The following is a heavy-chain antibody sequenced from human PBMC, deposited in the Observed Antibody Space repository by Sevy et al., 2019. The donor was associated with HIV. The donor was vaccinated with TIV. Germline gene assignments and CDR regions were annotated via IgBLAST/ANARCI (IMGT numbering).Heavy chain of an antibody. J-gene: IGHJ6*03. Sequence: GGSLRLSCAASGFTFSSYSMNWVRQAPGKGLEWVSSISSSSSYIYYADSVKGRFTISRDNAKNSLYLKMNSLRDEDTAVYYCARDLGSYYPYYYYMDVWGKGTTVTVSS. CDR2: ISSSSSYI. CDR3: ARDLGSYYPYYYYMDV. V-gene: IGHV3-21*01. CDR1: GFTFSSYS. D-gene: IGHD1-26*01.